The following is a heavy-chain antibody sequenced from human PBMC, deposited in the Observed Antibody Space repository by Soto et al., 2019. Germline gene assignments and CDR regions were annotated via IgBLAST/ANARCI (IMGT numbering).Heavy chain of an antibody. J-gene: IGHJ4*02. CDR1: GYTFTSYH. D-gene: IGHD7-27*01. Sequence: QVRLVQSGAEVKKPGASVKVSCKTSGYTFTSYHMHWVRQAPGQGLEWVGIINPSGGATKYAQKFQGRVTMTRDTSTSTVYMELSTLTSEDTAVYYCVRELSGGYFDYWGQGTLVTVSS. CDR3: VRELSGGYFDY. CDR2: INPSGGAT. V-gene: IGHV1-46*01.